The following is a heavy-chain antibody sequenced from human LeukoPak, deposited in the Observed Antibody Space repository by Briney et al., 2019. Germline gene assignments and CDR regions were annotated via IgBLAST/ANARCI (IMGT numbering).Heavy chain of an antibody. V-gene: IGHV1-46*01. Sequence: VASVKVSCKASGYTFTSYYMHWVRQAPGQGLEWMGIINPSGGSTSYAQKFQGRVTMTRDVSTSTVYMELSSLRSEDTAVYYCAREAPGLQLGAYAFDIWGQGTMVTVSS. J-gene: IGHJ3*02. CDR3: AREAPGLQLGAYAFDI. CDR1: GYTFTSYY. CDR2: INPSGGST. D-gene: IGHD1-1*01.